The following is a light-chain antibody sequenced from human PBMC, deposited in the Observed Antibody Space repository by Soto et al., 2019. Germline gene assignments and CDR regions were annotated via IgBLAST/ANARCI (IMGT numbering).Light chain of an antibody. CDR1: QSISSW. J-gene: IGKJ1*01. V-gene: IGKV1-5*03. CDR3: QQYNSYWT. CDR2: KAS. Sequence: DIQMTQSPSTLSASVGDRVTITCRASQSISSWLAWYQQKPGKAPKLLIYKASSLESGVPSRFSGSGSGTEFTLTISSLQPEDFATYYCQQYNSYWTFGQGTKVE.